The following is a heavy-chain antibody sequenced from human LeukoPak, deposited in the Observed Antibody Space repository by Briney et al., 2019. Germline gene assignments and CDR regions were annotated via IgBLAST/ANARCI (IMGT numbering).Heavy chain of an antibody. CDR1: GFTFGDYY. CDR2: ISYDGSNK. V-gene: IGHV3-30*03. CDR3: ARDPLGDSTYYFDY. Sequence: PGGSLRLSCAASGFTFGDYYMSWIRQAPGKGLEWVAVISYDGSNKYYADSVKGRFTISRDNSKNTLYLQMNSLRAEDTAVYYCARDPLGDSTYYFDYWGQGTLVTVSS. J-gene: IGHJ4*02. D-gene: IGHD2-21*01.